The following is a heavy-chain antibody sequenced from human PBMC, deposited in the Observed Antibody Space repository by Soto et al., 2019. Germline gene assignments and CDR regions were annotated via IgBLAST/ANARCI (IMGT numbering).Heavy chain of an antibody. Sequence: ASVKVSCKASGYTFTSYGISWVRQAPGQGLEWMGWISAYNGNTNYAQKLQGRVTMTTDTSTSTAYMELRSLRSDDTAVYYCARYHYYDSSGYSTFDYWGQGTLVTVSS. D-gene: IGHD3-22*01. CDR2: ISAYNGNT. J-gene: IGHJ4*02. CDR3: ARYHYYDSSGYSTFDY. V-gene: IGHV1-18*01. CDR1: GYTFTSYG.